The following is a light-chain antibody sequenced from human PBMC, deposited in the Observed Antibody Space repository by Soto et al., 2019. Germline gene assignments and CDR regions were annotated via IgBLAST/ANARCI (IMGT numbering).Light chain of an antibody. CDR3: QQCDSSPRT. V-gene: IGKV3-20*01. CDR2: GAS. CDR1: QSVGSSY. Sequence: GTLSLSPGERATLSCRASQSVGSSYLAWYQQIPGQAPRLLIYGASSRATGIPDRFSGSGSGTDFTLTISRLEPEDFAVYYCQQCDSSPRTFGQGPKVDIK. J-gene: IGKJ1*01.